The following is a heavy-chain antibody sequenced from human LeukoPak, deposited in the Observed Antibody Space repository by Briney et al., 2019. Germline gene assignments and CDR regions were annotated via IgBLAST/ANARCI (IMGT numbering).Heavy chain of an antibody. J-gene: IGHJ4*02. V-gene: IGHV4-59*01. CDR3: ARVQRLGELSLYGGYYFDY. Sequence: SETLSLTCTVSGGSISSYYWSWIRQPPGKGLEWIGYIYYSGSTNYNPSLKSRVTISVDTSKNQFSLKLSSVTAADTAVYYCARVQRLGELSLYGGYYFDYWGQGTLVTVSS. D-gene: IGHD3-16*02. CDR1: GGSISSYY. CDR2: IYYSGST.